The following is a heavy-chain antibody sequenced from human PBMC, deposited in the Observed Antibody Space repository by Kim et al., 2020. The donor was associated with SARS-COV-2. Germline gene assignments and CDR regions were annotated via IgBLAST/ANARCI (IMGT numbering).Heavy chain of an antibody. CDR3: VLRVTSDWSYFDY. V-gene: IGHV3-23*01. CDR2: IGGSGVAT. J-gene: IGHJ4*02. CDR1: GFTFSNYA. D-gene: IGHD6-19*01. Sequence: GGSLRLSCVASGFTFSNYAMGWVRQAPGGGLEWVSAIGGSGVATHYADSLRGRFTISRDNSKSTLYLQVDSLRAEDTAMYFCVLRVTSDWSYFDYWGQG.